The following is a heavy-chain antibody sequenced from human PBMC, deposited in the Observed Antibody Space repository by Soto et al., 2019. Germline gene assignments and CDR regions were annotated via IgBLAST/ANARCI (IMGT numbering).Heavy chain of an antibody. D-gene: IGHD3-22*01. CDR3: TTADDYYDSSGYQAYVDY. V-gene: IGHV3-15*07. Sequence: GGSLRLSCAASGFTFSNAWMNWVCQAPGKGLEWVGRIKSKTDGGTTDYAAPVKGRFTISRDDSKNTLYLQMNSLKTEDTAVYYCTTADDYYDSSGYQAYVDYWGQGTLVTVSS. J-gene: IGHJ4*02. CDR1: GFTFSNAW. CDR2: IKSKTDGGTT.